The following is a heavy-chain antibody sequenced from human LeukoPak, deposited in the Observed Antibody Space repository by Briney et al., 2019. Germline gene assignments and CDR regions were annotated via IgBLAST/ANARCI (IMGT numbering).Heavy chain of an antibody. J-gene: IGHJ5*02. CDR1: GGSISSSSYY. D-gene: IGHD1-20*01. CDR3: ARRPLTGTTPWFDP. Sequence: SETLSLTCTVSGGSISSSSYYWGWIRQPPGKGLEWIGSIYYSGSTYYNPSLKSRVTISVDTSKNQFSLKLSSATAADTAVYYCARRPLTGTTPWFDPWGQGTLVTVSS. CDR2: IYYSGST. V-gene: IGHV4-39*01.